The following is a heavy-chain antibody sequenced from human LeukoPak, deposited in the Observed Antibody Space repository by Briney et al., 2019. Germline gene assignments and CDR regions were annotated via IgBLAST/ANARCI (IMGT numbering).Heavy chain of an antibody. CDR3: TLGSLYSSSWYGDY. D-gene: IGHD6-13*01. CDR1: GFSFDTYA. Sequence: GGSLRLSCAASGFSFDTYAMTWVRQAPGKGLEWVSAISGDGGSTYYAVSVKGRFTISRDNSKNTLYLQVNGLRAEDTAVYYCTLGSLYSSSWYGDYWGQGTLVTVSS. CDR2: ISGDGGST. J-gene: IGHJ4*02. V-gene: IGHV3-23*01.